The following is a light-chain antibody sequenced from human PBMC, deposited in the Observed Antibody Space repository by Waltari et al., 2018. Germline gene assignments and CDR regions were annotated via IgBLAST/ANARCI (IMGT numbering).Light chain of an antibody. CDR1: QDIRNY. J-gene: IGKJ3*01. Sequence: DVHLTQSPRFLSASVGDTVPITCRASQDIRNYLSWYQQKPGIPPKLLIYSASTLQTGVPSRFSGTGVGTEFTLTISGLQPEDFATYFCQELETFPLFTFGPGTIVDV. CDR2: SAS. CDR3: QELETFPLFT. V-gene: IGKV1-9*01.